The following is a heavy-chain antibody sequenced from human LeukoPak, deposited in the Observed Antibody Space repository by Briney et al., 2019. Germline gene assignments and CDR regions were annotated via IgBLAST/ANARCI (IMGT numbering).Heavy chain of an antibody. CDR1: GFSVINTY. Sequence: GGSLRLSCAASGFSVINTYMNWVRQAPGKGLEWVSVIDDSGATSFVDAVKGRFTISRDNSKNTVSLHMNNLRAEHTAVYYCVSGYGDYNFDFWGQGTLVTVSS. CDR3: VSGYGDYNFDF. J-gene: IGHJ4*02. D-gene: IGHD4-17*01. V-gene: IGHV3-53*01. CDR2: IDDSGAT.